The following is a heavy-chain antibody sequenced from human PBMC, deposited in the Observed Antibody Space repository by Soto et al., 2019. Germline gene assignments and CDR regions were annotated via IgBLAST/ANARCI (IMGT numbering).Heavy chain of an antibody. CDR2: ISYDGSNK. CDR1: GFTFSSYG. D-gene: IGHD1-26*01. Sequence: QVQLVESGGGVVQPGRSLRLSCAASGFTFSSYGMHWVRQAPGKGLEWVAVISYDGSNKYYADSVKGRFTISRDNSKNTLYLQKNSLRAEDTAVYYCAKAGARALGGFDYWGQGTLVTVSS. V-gene: IGHV3-30*18. CDR3: AKAGARALGGFDY. J-gene: IGHJ4*02.